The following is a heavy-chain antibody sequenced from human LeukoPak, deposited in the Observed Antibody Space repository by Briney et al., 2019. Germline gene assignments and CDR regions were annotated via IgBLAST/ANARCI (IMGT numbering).Heavy chain of an antibody. CDR1: GFTFSSYW. CDR3: ATGSGHGFDI. CDR2: INSDGSST. V-gene: IGHV3-74*01. D-gene: IGHD3-10*01. J-gene: IGHJ3*02. Sequence: GGSLRLSCAASGFTFSSYWMHWVRQAPGKGLVWVSRINSDGSSTSYADSVKGRVTISKDNAKNTLYLQMNSLRTEDTAVYYCATGSGHGFDIWGQGTMVIVSS.